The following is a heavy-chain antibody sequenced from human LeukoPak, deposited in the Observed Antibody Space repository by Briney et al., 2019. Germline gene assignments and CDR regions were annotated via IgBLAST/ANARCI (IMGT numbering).Heavy chain of an antibody. CDR2: IWYDGSNK. D-gene: IGHD2-2*01. Sequence: GGSVRLSCAACGFTFSRYGMHWVRQAPCKGLEGVAVIWYDGSNKYYADSVKGRLTISRDNSKNKLYLQMNSLRAEDTAVYYCARGGVYCSSTSCYQGNWFDPWGQGTLVTVSS. V-gene: IGHV3-33*01. CDR1: GFTFSRYG. CDR3: ARGGVYCSSTSCYQGNWFDP. J-gene: IGHJ5*02.